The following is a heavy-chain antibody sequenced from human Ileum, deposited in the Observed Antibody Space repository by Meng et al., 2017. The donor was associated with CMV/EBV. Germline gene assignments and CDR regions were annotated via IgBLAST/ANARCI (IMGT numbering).Heavy chain of an antibody. CDR3: TRDVRRAMDV. J-gene: IGHJ6*02. CDR2: IDTYKGDT. CDR1: GYTFTSYG. Sequence: ASVKVSCKASGYTFTSYGISWVRQAPGQGLEWMGWIDTYKGDTNYLQKLQGRVTMTTDTSTTTAYMELRSLRSDDTAIYYCTRDVRRAMDVWGQGTTVTVSS. V-gene: IGHV1-18*01.